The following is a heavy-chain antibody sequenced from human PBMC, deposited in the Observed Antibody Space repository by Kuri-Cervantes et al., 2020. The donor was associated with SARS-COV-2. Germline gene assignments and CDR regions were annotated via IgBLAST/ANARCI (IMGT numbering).Heavy chain of an antibody. J-gene: IGHJ4*02. V-gene: IGHV4-4*07. CDR1: GASISSYY. D-gene: IGHD1-1*01. CDR2: VYTSGIT. CDR3: AREDWNDAGVFDY. Sequence: SETLSLTCAVSGASISSYYWNWIRQPAGKGLGWIGRVYTSGITNYNPSLKSRVTMSVDTSNNQFSLKLNSVTAADTAVYYCAREDWNDAGVFDYWGQGTLVTVSS.